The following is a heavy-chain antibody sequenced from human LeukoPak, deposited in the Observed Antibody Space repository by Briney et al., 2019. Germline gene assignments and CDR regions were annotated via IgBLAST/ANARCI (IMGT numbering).Heavy chain of an antibody. V-gene: IGHV4-34*01. CDR1: GGSFSGYY. CDR3: ARGVGVYSNYPTYYYYYYMDV. Sequence: SETLSLXCAVYGGSFSGYYWSWIRQPPGKGLEWIGEINHSGGTSYIPSLKSRVTISVDTSKNQFSLKLSSVTAADTAVYYCARGVGVYSNYPTYYYYYYMDVWGKGTTVTVSS. CDR2: INHSGGT. D-gene: IGHD4-11*01. J-gene: IGHJ6*03.